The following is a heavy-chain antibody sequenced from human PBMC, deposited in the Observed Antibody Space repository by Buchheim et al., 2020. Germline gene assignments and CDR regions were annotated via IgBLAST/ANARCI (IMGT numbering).Heavy chain of an antibody. D-gene: IGHD2-2*01. CDR1: GFTFSSYW. Sequence: EVQLVESGGGLVQPGGSLRLSCAASGFTFSSYWMHWVRQAPGKGLVWVSRINSDGSSTSYADSVKGRFTTSRDNAKNTLYLQMNSLKAEDTAVYYCARGIVVVPAAILTRYYYGMDVWGQGTT. J-gene: IGHJ6*02. V-gene: IGHV3-74*01. CDR3: ARGIVVVPAAILTRYYYGMDV. CDR2: INSDGSST.